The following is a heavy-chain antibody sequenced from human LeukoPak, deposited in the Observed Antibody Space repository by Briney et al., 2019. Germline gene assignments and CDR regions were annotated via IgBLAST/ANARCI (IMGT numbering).Heavy chain of an antibody. CDR2: IYYSGST. D-gene: IGHD5-18*01. CDR3: ARVYSYGYHDY. Sequence: SETLSLTCTVSGGSISSYYWSWIRQPPGKGLEWIGYIYYSGSTNYNPSLKSRVTISVDTSKNQFSLKLSSVTAADTAVYYCARVYSYGYHDYWGQGTLVTVPS. V-gene: IGHV4-59*01. CDR1: GGSISSYY. J-gene: IGHJ4*02.